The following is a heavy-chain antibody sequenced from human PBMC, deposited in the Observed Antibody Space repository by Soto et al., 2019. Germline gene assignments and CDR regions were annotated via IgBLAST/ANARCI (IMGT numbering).Heavy chain of an antibody. Sequence: AASVKVSCKASGYTFTSYGISWVRQAPGQGLEWMGWISAYNGNTNYAQKLQGRVTMTTDTSTSTAYMELRSLRSDDTAVYYCARSMTTVTTYYYGMDVWGQGTTVTVSS. CDR2: ISAYNGNT. CDR3: ARSMTTVTTYYYGMDV. CDR1: GYTFTSYG. D-gene: IGHD4-17*01. V-gene: IGHV1-18*01. J-gene: IGHJ6*02.